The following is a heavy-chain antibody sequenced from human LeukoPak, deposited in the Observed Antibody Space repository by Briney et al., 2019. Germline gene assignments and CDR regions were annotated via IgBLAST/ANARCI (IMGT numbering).Heavy chain of an antibody. V-gene: IGHV3-23*01. CDR1: GFTFSSYP. D-gene: IGHD3-10*01. CDR3: ARKSASGNYPLDY. J-gene: IGHJ4*02. Sequence: GGTLRLSCAASGFTFSSYPMSWVRQAPGRGLEWVSVISADSATTFYADSVKGRFTISRDNAKNTVFLQMSSLRAEDTALYYCARKSASGNYPLDYWGQGTLVTVSS. CDR2: ISADSATT.